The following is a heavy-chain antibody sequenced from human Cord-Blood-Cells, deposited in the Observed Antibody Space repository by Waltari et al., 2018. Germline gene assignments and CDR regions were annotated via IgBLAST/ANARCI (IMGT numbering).Heavy chain of an antibody. CDR1: GGTFSSYA. V-gene: IGHV1-69*01. Sequence: QVQLVQSGAEVKKPGSSVKVSCKASGGTFSSYAISWVRQAPGQWLEWMGGIIPIFGTTNYAQKFQGRVTITADESTSTAYMELSSLRSEDTAVYYCASAHDSSGYYSPFDYWGQGTLVTVSS. J-gene: IGHJ4*02. CDR3: ASAHDSSGYYSPFDY. CDR2: IIPIFGTT. D-gene: IGHD3-22*01.